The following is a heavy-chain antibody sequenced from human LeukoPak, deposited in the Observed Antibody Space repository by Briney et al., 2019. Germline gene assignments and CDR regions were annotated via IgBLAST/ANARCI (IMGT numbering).Heavy chain of an antibody. CDR1: GFTFSSYW. V-gene: IGHV3-7*04. D-gene: IGHD2-8*01. J-gene: IGHJ3*02. Sequence: GGSLRLSCAASGFTFSSYWMSWVRQAPGKGLEWVANIKQDGSDKYYVDSVKGRFTISRDNAKNSLYLQMNSLRAEDTAVYYCARAIDIVLMVYATPGAFDIWGQGTMVTVSS. CDR3: ARAIDIVLMVYATPGAFDI. CDR2: IKQDGSDK.